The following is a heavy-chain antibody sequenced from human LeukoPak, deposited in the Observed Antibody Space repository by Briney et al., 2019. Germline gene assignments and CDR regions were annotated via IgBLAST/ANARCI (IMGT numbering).Heavy chain of an antibody. CDR3: ARDQRRITFGGRNYHHGMDV. Sequence: GGSLRLSCAASGFTFSSYAMSWVRQAPGKGLEWVSAISGSGGSTYYADSVKGRFTISRDNSKNTLYLQMNSLRAEDTAVYYCARDQRRITFGGRNYHHGMDVWGQGTTVTVSS. CDR1: GFTFSSYA. CDR2: ISGSGGST. J-gene: IGHJ6*02. D-gene: IGHD3-16*01. V-gene: IGHV3-23*01.